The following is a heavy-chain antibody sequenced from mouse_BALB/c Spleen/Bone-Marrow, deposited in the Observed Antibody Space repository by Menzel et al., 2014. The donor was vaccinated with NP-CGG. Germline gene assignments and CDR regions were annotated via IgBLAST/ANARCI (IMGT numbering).Heavy chain of an antibody. Sequence: EVKLMESGAELVKPGASVKLSCTASGFNIKDTYMHWVKQRPEQGLEWIGRIDPANGNTKYDPKFQGKATITADTSSNASPLHHSLLTWETSAVYDGDCYGNGGYLDAGGEGTTLTVSS. V-gene: IGHV14-3*02. CDR2: IDPANGNT. D-gene: IGHD2-1*01. CDR3: DCYGNGGYLDA. J-gene: IGHJ1*01. CDR1: GFNIKDTY.